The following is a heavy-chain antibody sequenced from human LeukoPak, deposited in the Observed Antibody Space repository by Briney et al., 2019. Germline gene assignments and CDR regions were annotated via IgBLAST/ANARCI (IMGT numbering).Heavy chain of an antibody. D-gene: IGHD5-24*01. Sequence: PSGTLSLTCAVSGGSISSSNWWSWVRQPPGKGLEWIGEINHSGSTNYNPSLKSRVTISVDTSKNQFSPKLSSVTAADTAVYYCARFGDGSQIDYWGQGTLVTVSS. CDR1: GGSISSSNW. V-gene: IGHV4-4*02. CDR2: INHSGST. CDR3: ARFGDGSQIDY. J-gene: IGHJ4*02.